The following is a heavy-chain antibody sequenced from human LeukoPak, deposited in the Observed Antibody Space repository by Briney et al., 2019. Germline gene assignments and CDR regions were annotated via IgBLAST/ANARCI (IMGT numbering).Heavy chain of an antibody. Sequence: GGSLRLSCAASGFSFSSYAMSWVRQAPGKGLEWVSGISGSAGDTFYADSVKGRFTISRDNSKSTVYLQMISLRAEDTAVYYCEQGNIPDYWGQGTLVTVSS. CDR3: EQGNIPDY. CDR2: ISGSAGDT. CDR1: GFSFSSYA. D-gene: IGHD2-21*01. J-gene: IGHJ4*02. V-gene: IGHV3-23*01.